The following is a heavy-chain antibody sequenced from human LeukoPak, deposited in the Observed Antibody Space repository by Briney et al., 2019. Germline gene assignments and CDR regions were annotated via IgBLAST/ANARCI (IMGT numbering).Heavy chain of an antibody. CDR3: ARDRESSGWLDY. J-gene: IGHJ4*02. Sequence: GGSLRLSCAASGFTFSSYAMHWVRQAPGKGLEYVSAISSNGGSTYYANSVKGRFTISRDNSKNTLYLQMGSLRAEDMAVYYCARDRESSGWLDYWGQGTLVTVSS. D-gene: IGHD6-19*01. CDR2: ISSNGGST. V-gene: IGHV3-64*01. CDR1: GFTFSSYA.